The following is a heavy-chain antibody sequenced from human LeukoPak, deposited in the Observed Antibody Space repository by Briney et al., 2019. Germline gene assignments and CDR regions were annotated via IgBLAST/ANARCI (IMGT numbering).Heavy chain of an antibody. D-gene: IGHD3-10*01. CDR1: GFTFSPYG. V-gene: IGHV3-33*01. CDR3: ARDFYVGSGSYYIGY. CDR2: IWYDGSNK. J-gene: IGHJ4*02. Sequence: GSLRLSCAASGFTFSPYGMHWVRQAPGKGLEGVAVIWYDGSNKYYADSVKGRFTISRDNSKNTLYLQMNSLRAEDTAVYYCARDFYVGSGSYYIGYWGQGTLVTVSS.